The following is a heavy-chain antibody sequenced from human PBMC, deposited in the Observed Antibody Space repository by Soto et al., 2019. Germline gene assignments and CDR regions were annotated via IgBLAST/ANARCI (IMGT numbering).Heavy chain of an antibody. CDR3: ARGAHRIAAAGTVMGQSDY. J-gene: IGHJ4*02. Sequence: LRLSCAASGFTFSSYAMHWVRQAPGKGLEWVAVISYDGSNKYYADSVKGRFTISRDNSKNTLYLQMNSLRAEDTAVYYCARGAHRIAAAGTVMGQSDYWGQGTLVTVSS. V-gene: IGHV3-30-3*01. CDR1: GFTFSSYA. D-gene: IGHD6-13*01. CDR2: ISYDGSNK.